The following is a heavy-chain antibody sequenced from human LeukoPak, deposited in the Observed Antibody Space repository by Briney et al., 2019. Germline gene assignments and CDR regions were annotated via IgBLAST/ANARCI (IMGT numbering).Heavy chain of an antibody. CDR1: GGSISSYY. CDR2: IYYSGST. CDR3: ARDGYSQLLDLGGMDV. Sequence: SETLSLICTVSGGSISSYYWSWIRQPPGKGLEWIGYIYYSGSTNYNPSLKSRVTISVDTSKNQFSLKLSSVTAADTAVYYCARDGYSQLLDLGGMDVWGKGTTVTVSS. J-gene: IGHJ6*04. V-gene: IGHV4-59*01. D-gene: IGHD2-2*02.